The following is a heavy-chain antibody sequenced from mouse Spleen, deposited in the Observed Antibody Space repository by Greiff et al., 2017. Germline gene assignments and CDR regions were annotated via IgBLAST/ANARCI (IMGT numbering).Heavy chain of an antibody. D-gene: IGHD2-5*01. CDR1: GYTFTSYW. Sequence: QVQLQQPGAELVKPGASVKVSCKASGYTFTSYWMHWVKQRPGQGLEWIGRIHPSDSDTNYNQKFKGKATLTVDKSSSTAYMQLSSLTSEDSAVYYCAIYSNYLSYWYFDVWGAGTTVTVSS. CDR2: IHPSDSDT. J-gene: IGHJ1*01. V-gene: IGHV1-74*01. CDR3: AIYSNYLSYWYFDV.